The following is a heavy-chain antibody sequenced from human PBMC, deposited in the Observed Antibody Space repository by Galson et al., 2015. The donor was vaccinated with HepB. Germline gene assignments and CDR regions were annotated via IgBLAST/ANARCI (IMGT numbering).Heavy chain of an antibody. CDR3: APFPRGVRGVMPY. D-gene: IGHD3-10*01. Sequence: SLRLSCAASGFTFSSYGMHWVRQAPGKGLEWVAVISYDGSNKYYADSVKGRFTISRDNSKNTLYLQMNSLRAEDTAVYYCAPFPRGVRGVMPYWGQGTLVIVSS. V-gene: IGHV3-30*03. CDR1: GFTFSSYG. J-gene: IGHJ4*02. CDR2: ISYDGSNK.